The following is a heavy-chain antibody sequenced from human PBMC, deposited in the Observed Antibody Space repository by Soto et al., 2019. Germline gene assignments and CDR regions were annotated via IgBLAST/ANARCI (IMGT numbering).Heavy chain of an antibody. V-gene: IGHV3-23*01. Sequence: VGSLRLSCAASGFTFSSYAMSWVRQAPGKGLEWVSAISGSGGSTYYADSVKGRFTISRDNSKNTLYLQMNSLRAEDTAVYYCAKGGYYYDSSGQRYFQHWGQGTLVTVSS. CDR2: ISGSGGST. CDR1: GFTFSSYA. D-gene: IGHD3-22*01. J-gene: IGHJ1*01. CDR3: AKGGYYYDSSGQRYFQH.